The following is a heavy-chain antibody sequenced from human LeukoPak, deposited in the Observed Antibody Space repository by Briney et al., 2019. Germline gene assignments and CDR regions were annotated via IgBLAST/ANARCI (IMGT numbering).Heavy chain of an antibody. V-gene: IGHV4-34*01. D-gene: IGHD3-9*01. CDR1: SGSFSGFY. CDR2: INHSRST. Sequence: PSETLSLTCAVYSGSFSGFYWTWIRQPPGKGLEWIGQINHSRSTHYNPSPKSRVTISVDTSKNQFSLRLSSVTAADTAVYYCARRLRYFDWAFDYWGQGTLVTVSS. J-gene: IGHJ4*02. CDR3: ARRLRYFDWAFDY.